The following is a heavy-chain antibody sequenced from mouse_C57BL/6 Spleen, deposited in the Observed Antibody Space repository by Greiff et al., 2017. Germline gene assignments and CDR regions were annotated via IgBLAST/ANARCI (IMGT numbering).Heavy chain of an antibody. CDR1: GYTFTSYG. V-gene: IGHV1-81*01. CDR2: LYPRSGNT. D-gene: IGHD1-1*01. J-gene: IGHJ2*01. CDR3: ARSSFTTVVDYFDY. Sequence: QVQLKESGAELARPGASVKLSCKASGYTFTSYGISWVKQRTGQGLEWIGELYPRSGNTYYNEKFKGKATLTADKSSSTAYMELRSLTSEDSAVYFCARSSFTTVVDYFDYWGQGTTLTVSS.